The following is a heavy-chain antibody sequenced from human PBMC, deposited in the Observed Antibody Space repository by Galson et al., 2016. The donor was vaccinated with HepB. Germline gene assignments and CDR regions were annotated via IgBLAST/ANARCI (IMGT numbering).Heavy chain of an antibody. Sequence: SVKVSCKASGGTFSIYAISWVRQAPGQGLEWMGGIIPIFGTTNYAQKFQGRVTINADKSTSTAYMELSSLRSEDTAVYYCARPGDGPNYYGSGNGDDAFDIWGQGTMVTVSS. J-gene: IGHJ3*02. CDR1: GGTFSIYA. V-gene: IGHV1-69*06. CDR2: IIPIFGTT. CDR3: ARPGDGPNYYGSGNGDDAFDI. D-gene: IGHD3-10*01.